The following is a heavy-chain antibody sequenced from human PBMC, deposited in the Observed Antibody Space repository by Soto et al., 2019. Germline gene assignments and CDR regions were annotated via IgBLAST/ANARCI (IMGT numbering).Heavy chain of an antibody. CDR1: GGSISSYY. Sequence: PSETLSLTCTVSGGSISSYYWSWIRQPPGKGLEWIGYIYYSGSTNYNPSLKSRVTISVDTSKNQFSLKLSSVTAADTAVYYCARGTVDYDSSGYYYYGMDVWGQGTTVTVSS. V-gene: IGHV4-59*01. CDR3: ARGTVDYDSSGYYYYGMDV. D-gene: IGHD3-22*01. J-gene: IGHJ6*02. CDR2: IYYSGST.